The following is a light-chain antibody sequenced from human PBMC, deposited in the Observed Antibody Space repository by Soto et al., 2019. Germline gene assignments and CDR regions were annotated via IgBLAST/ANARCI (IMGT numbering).Light chain of an antibody. Sequence: QSVLTQPPSVSGAPGQRVTTSCTGSSSNIGAGYDVHWYQQLPGTAPKVLIYDNKNRPSGVPDRFSGSKSGTSASLAITGLQPEDEADYYCQSYDSSLSGYVFGTGTKVTVL. CDR3: QSYDSSLSGYV. CDR1: SSNIGAGYD. CDR2: DNK. V-gene: IGLV1-40*01. J-gene: IGLJ1*01.